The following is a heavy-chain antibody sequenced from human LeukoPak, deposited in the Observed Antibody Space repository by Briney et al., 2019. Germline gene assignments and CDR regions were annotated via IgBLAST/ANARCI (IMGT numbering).Heavy chain of an antibody. V-gene: IGHV4-34*01. D-gene: IGHD2-2*01. CDR1: SGSFSDYY. CDR2: INHSGST. J-gene: IGHJ4*02. CDR3: AREDCSSTSCYRGYDY. Sequence: PSETLSLTCAVYSGSFSDYYWSWIRQSPGKGLEWIGEINHSGSTNYNPSLKSRVTISVDTSKNQFSLKLSSVTAADTAVYYCAREDCSSTSCYRGYDYWGQGTLVTVSS.